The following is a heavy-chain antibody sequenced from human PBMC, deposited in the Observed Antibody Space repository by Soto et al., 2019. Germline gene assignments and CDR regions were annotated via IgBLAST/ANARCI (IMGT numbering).Heavy chain of an antibody. V-gene: IGHV1-2*04. CDR2: INPNSGGT. CDR1: GYTFTGYY. Sequence: ASVKVSCKASGYTFTGYYMHWVRQAPGQGLEWMGWINPNSGGTNYAQKFQGWVTMTRDTSISTAYMELSRLRSDDTAVYYCARGIGYCSGGSCYDYYYYYMDVWGKGTTVTVSS. J-gene: IGHJ6*03. CDR3: ARGIGYCSGGSCYDYYYYYMDV. D-gene: IGHD2-15*01.